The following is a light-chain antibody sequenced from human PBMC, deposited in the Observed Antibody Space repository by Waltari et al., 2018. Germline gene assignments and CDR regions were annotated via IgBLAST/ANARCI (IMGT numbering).Light chain of an antibody. CDR1: NSHVGGFNY. CDR2: DVT. J-gene: IGLJ2*01. CDR3: CSYSGSSTSVV. V-gene: IGLV2-14*03. Sequence: QSALTQPASVSGSPGQSITIPSTGTNSHVGGFNYVSWYQQPPGKAPKPIIYDVTQRPSGVSDRFSGSKSGNMASLTISGLQADDEADYHCCSYSGSSTSVVLGGGTKLTVL.